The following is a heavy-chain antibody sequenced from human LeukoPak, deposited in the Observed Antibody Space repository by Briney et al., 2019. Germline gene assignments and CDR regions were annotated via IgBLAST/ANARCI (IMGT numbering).Heavy chain of an antibody. D-gene: IGHD2-2*01. CDR3: ARNKRASQYSFDY. CDR1: GFIFSVHS. J-gene: IGHJ4*02. CDR2: ISDSGSPI. V-gene: IGHV3-48*01. Sequence: GGSLRLSCAASGFIFSVHSMNWVRQAPGRGLEWVAFISDSGSPIYYADSVRGRFTISRDNADNSLYLQMNSLRAEDSAVYFCARNKRASQYSFDYWGQGALVTVSS.